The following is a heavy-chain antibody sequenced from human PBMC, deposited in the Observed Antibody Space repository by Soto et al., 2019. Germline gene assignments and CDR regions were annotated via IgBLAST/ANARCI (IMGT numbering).Heavy chain of an antibody. CDR2: ISYDGSNK. Sequence: QVQLVESGGGVVQPGRSLRLSCAASGFTFSSYGMHWVRQAPGKGLEWVAVISYDGSNKYYADSVKGRFTISRDNSKNTLYLQMNSPRAEDTAVYYCAKDMKQRGVVTPLYFDYWGQGTLVTVSS. CDR3: AKDMKQRGVVTPLYFDY. V-gene: IGHV3-30*18. D-gene: IGHD2-21*02. CDR1: GFTFSSYG. J-gene: IGHJ4*02.